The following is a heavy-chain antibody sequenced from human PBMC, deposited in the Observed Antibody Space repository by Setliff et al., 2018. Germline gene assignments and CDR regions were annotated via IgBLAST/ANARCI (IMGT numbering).Heavy chain of an antibody. J-gene: IGHJ4*02. CDR2: INHSGST. D-gene: IGHD1-20*01. Sequence: PSETLSLTCAVYGGSFSGYYWSWIRQPPGKGLEWIGEINHSGSTNYNPSLKSRVTISVDTSKNQFSLKLTSVTAADTAVYYCASGLNWLSSTEFDYWGQGTLVTSPQ. V-gene: IGHV4-34*01. CDR3: ASGLNWLSSTEFDY. CDR1: GGSFSGYY.